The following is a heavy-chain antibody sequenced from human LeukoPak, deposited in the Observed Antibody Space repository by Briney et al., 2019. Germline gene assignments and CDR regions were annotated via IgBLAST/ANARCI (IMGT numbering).Heavy chain of an antibody. D-gene: IGHD3-10*01. CDR1: GGSISSTYY. CDR3: AREVITMVRGVITFTGFDY. V-gene: IGHV4-4*07. CDR2: ISTSGST. Sequence: SETLSLTYIVSGGSISSTYYWSWIRQPAGKGLEWIGHISTSGSTNYNPSLKSRVTMSVDTSKNQFSLRLRSVTAADTAVYYCAREVITMVRGVITFTGFDYWGQGTLVTVSS. J-gene: IGHJ4*02.